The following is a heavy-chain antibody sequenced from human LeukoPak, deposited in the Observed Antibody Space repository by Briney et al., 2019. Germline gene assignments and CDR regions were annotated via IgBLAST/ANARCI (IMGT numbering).Heavy chain of an antibody. Sequence: SETLSLTCTVSGGSISSYYWSWIRQPAGKGLGWIGRIYTSGSTNYNPSLKSRVTMSVDTSKNQFSLKLSSVTAADTAVYYCARDPPDGSGWRGWLDYWGQGTLVTVSS. D-gene: IGHD6-19*01. CDR2: IYTSGST. V-gene: IGHV4-4*07. CDR3: ARDPPDGSGWRGWLDY. CDR1: GGSISSYY. J-gene: IGHJ4*02.